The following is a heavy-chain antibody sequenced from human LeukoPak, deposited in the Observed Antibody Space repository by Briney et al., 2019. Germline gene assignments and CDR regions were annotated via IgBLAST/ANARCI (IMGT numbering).Heavy chain of an antibody. D-gene: IGHD3-22*01. CDR3: ARGPNRITMMIGDAFDI. Sequence: PSETLSLTCTVSGGSISSYYWCWIRRPAGKGLEWIGRIYTSGSTSYNPSLKSRVTMSVDTSKNQFSLKLSSVTAADTGVYYCARGPNRITMMIGDAFDIWGQGTMVTISS. CDR1: GGSISSYY. J-gene: IGHJ3*02. CDR2: IYTSGST. V-gene: IGHV4-4*07.